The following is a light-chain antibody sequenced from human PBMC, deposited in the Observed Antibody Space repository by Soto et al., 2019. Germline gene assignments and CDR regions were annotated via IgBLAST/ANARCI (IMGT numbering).Light chain of an antibody. CDR3: PQYNSWPQT. CDR2: DTS. J-gene: IGKJ3*01. Sequence: ETVMTQSPATLSVSPGERATLSCRASQRLSGNLAWYQQNTCQAPRLLIYDTSTRATGIPARFSGSGSGSEFTLTISSLQSEDFAVYYGPQYNSWPQTFGPGTKVDVK. CDR1: QRLSGN. V-gene: IGKV3-15*01.